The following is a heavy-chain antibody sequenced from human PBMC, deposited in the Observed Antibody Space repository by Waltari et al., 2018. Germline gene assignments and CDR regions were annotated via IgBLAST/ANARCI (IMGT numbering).Heavy chain of an antibody. Sequence: EVQLVESGGGLVQPGGSLRLSCAASGFTFSSYSMNWVRPAPGKGLEWVSYISSSSTIYYADSVKGRFTISRDNAKNSLYLQMNSLRAEDTAVYYCARVQDYDFWSGYSPLAYWGQGTLVTVSS. CDR2: ISSSSTI. V-gene: IGHV3-48*01. CDR3: ARVQDYDFWSGYSPLAY. J-gene: IGHJ4*02. D-gene: IGHD3-3*01. CDR1: GFTFSSYS.